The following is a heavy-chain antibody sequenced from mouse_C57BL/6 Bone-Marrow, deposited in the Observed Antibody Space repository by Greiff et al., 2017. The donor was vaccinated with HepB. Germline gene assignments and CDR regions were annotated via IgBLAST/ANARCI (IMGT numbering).Heavy chain of an antibody. V-gene: IGHV1-4*01. Sequence: QVQLQQSGAELARPGASVKMSCKASGYTFTSYTMHWVKQRPGQGLEWIGYINPSSGYTKYNQKFKDKATLTADKSSSTAYMQLSSLTSEDSAVYFCARDLSSYWYFDVWGTGTTVTVSS. CDR1: GYTFTSYT. D-gene: IGHD1-1*01. CDR2: INPSSGYT. J-gene: IGHJ1*03. CDR3: ARDLSSYWYFDV.